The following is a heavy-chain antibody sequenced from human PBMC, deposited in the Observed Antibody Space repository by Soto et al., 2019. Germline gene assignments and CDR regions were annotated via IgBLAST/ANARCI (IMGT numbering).Heavy chain of an antibody. D-gene: IGHD6-6*01. CDR1: RYSFTSYW. J-gene: IGHJ5*02. CDR3: AREYSSSSDWFDP. V-gene: IGHV5-51*01. CDR2: IYPGDSDT. Sequence: VESRKISCKGSRYSFTSYWIGSVRQVPGKGLEWMGIIYPGDSDTRYSPSFQGQVTISADKSISTAYLQWSSLKASDTAMYYCAREYSSSSDWFDPWGQGTLVTVSS.